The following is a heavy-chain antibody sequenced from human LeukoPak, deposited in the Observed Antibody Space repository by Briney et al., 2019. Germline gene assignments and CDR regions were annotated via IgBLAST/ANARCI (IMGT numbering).Heavy chain of an antibody. Sequence: GGSLRLSCGASGLSVSRICMRWVRQAPGKGLEWVGRIKSKTDGGTTDYAAPVKGRFTISRDDSKNTLYLQMNSLKTEDTAVYYCTTDNPVVVITGPDYWGQGTLVTVSS. CDR2: IKSKTDGGTT. D-gene: IGHD3-22*01. J-gene: IGHJ4*02. CDR3: TTDNPVVVITGPDY. CDR1: GLSVSRIC. V-gene: IGHV3-15*01.